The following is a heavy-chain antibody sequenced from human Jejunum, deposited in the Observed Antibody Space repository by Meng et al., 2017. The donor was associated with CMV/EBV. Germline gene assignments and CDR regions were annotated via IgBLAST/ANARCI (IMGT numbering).Heavy chain of an antibody. CDR3: ARDYNFWSAPAFDY. J-gene: IGHJ4*02. CDR1: DGSISTSNYY. V-gene: IGHV4-39*07. CDR2: IYYSGTT. D-gene: IGHD3-3*01. Sequence: QLQLQESGHGLVKPSETLSLTCTVSDGSISTSNYYWGWIRQPPGKGLEWIGSIYYSGTTYYNPSLKSRVTISIDTSKKQFSLRLSSVTAADMAVYYCARDYNFWSAPAFDYWGQGTLVTVSS.